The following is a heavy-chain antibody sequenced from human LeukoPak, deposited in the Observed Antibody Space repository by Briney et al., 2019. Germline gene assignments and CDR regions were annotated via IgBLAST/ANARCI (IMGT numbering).Heavy chain of an antibody. CDR3: ARMDQWGNRKPFDY. J-gene: IGHJ4*02. V-gene: IGHV1-2*02. D-gene: IGHD3-16*01. Sequence: ASVKVSCKASGYTFTGYYMHWVRQAPGQGLEWMGWINPNSGGTNYAQKFQGRVTMTRDKSTCTVYMELSSLRSDDAAVYYCARMDQWGNRKPFDYWGQGTLVTVSS. CDR1: GYTFTGYY. CDR2: INPNSGGT.